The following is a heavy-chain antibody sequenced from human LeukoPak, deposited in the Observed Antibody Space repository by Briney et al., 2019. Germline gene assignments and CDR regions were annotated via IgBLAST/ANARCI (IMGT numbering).Heavy chain of an antibody. V-gene: IGHV3-21*06. J-gene: IGHJ6*03. D-gene: IGHD1-26*01. Sequence: GGSLRLSCAASGFTFSSYWMSWVRQAPGKGLEWVSSITSSSSYIYYADSVKGRFTISRDNAKNSLYLQMDSLRVEDTAEYYCARDPYSGNYGAYYYYYMDVWGKGTTVTVSS. CDR1: GFTFSSYW. CDR2: ITSSSSYI. CDR3: ARDPYSGNYGAYYYYYMDV.